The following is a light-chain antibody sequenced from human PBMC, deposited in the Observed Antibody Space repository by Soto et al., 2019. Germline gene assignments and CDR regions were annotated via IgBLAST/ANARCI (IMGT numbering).Light chain of an antibody. CDR3: SSYTTSTTQV. CDR2: EVR. V-gene: IGLV2-14*01. J-gene: IGLJ2*01. CDR1: SSVVGSYNY. Sequence: SVLTQPASVSGSPGQSITISCTGTSSVVGSYNYVSWYQQHPGKAPKLMIYEVRNRPSGVSDRFSGSKSGKTASLTIFGLQAEDEADYYYSSYTTSTTQVFGGGTKLTVL.